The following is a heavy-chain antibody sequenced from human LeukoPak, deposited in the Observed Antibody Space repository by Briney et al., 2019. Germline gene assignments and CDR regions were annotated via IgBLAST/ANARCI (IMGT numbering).Heavy chain of an antibody. D-gene: IGHD2-15*01. CDR1: GFSFTSYW. CDR2: INQDAGTT. Sequence: GGSLRLSCVASGFSFTSYWMSWVRQAPGKGLDFVANINQDAGTTNYVDSVKGRFTISRDNAENSLYLQMSSLRAEDTALYYCARDPGWSPFDIWGQGIMVTVSS. CDR3: ARDPGWSPFDI. V-gene: IGHV3-7*01. J-gene: IGHJ3*02.